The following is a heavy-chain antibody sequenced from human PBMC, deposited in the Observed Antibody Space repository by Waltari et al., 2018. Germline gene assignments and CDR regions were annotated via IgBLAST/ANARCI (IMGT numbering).Heavy chain of an antibody. CDR2: IHGSGSTT. D-gene: IGHD6-6*01. J-gene: IGHJ5*02. V-gene: IGHV4-59*08. CDR3: ARQGSSWSGFDV. CDR1: GGSISSSH. Sequence: QLQLQESGPGLVKPPETLSLTCAVSGGSISSSHWSWLRQPPGKGLEWIGYIHGSGSTTNYNPSLKSRVTLSVDTSKNQFSLHLSSVTAADTAVYYCARQGSSWSGFDVWGPGVLVTVSS.